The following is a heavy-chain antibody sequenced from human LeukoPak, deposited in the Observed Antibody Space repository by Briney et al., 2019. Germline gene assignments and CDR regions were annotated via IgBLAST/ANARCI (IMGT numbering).Heavy chain of an antibody. D-gene: IGHD3-10*01. Sequence: GGSLRLSCAASGFTVSSKFMSWVRQAPGKGLEWVSVIYSGGDTYYADSVKGRFTISRDNSKNTLFLQMNSLRAEDTALYYCARERGRGVISPYFDYWGQGTLVTVSS. V-gene: IGHV3-66*01. CDR3: ARERGRGVISPYFDY. J-gene: IGHJ4*02. CDR1: GFTVSSKF. CDR2: IYSGGDT.